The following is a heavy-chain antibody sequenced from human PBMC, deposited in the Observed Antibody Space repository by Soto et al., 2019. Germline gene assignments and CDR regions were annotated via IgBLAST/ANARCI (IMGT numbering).Heavy chain of an antibody. V-gene: IGHV1-69*13. CDR2: IIPTFGRT. D-gene: IGHD6-6*01. J-gene: IGHJ6*02. Sequence: GASVKVSCKASGGTFSSYAISWVRQAPGKGLEWMGKIIPTFGRTNYAQKFQGRLTISADDSTSTAYMELRSLVSEDTAVYYCARDPLSSFAMDVWGQGTTVTVSS. CDR3: ARDPLSSFAMDV. CDR1: GGTFSSYA.